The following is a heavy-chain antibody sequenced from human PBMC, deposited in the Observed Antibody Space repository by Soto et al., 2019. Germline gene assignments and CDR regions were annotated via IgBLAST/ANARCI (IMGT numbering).Heavy chain of an antibody. CDR1: GFTFRTYT. CDR2: IRGFSPYT. D-gene: IGHD3-10*01. Sequence: PGGSLRPSCISSGFTFRTYTMNRVRQAPGKGLEWVSGIRGFSPYTFYAESVKGRFTISRDNAKNSLYLQMNSLRAEDTAVYYCARDRGYDAHDYYYNAMDVWGQGTTVTVSS. V-gene: IGHV3-21*01. CDR3: ARDRGYDAHDYYYNAMDV. J-gene: IGHJ6*02.